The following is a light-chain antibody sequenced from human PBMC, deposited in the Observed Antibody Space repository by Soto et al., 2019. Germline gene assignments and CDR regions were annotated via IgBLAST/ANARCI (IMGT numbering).Light chain of an antibody. CDR1: SSDVGGYNY. V-gene: IGLV2-14*01. CDR3: SSSTSSSPEV. Sequence: QSALTQPASVSGSPGQSITISCTGTSSDVGGYNYVSWYQQHPGKAPKLMIYDVSDRPSGVSNRFSGSKSGNTASLTISGLQDEDEADYYCSSSTSSSPEVFGGGTKLTVL. CDR2: DVS. J-gene: IGLJ2*01.